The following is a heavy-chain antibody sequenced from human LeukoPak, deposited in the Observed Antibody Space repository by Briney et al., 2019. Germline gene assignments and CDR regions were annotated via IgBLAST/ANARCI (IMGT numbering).Heavy chain of an antibody. CDR3: ARDVPYSGSWYLPRAYYYYGMDV. V-gene: IGHV4-34*01. J-gene: IGHJ6*02. D-gene: IGHD6-13*01. CDR1: GWSFSGYY. Sequence: PSETLSLTCAVYGWSFSGYYWRWIRQPPGKGLEWVGVINHNGSYNYTPSLKSRVTISVDTSKNQFSLKLSSVTAADTAVYYCARDVPYSGSWYLPRAYYYYGMDVWGQGTTVTVSS. CDR2: INHNGSY.